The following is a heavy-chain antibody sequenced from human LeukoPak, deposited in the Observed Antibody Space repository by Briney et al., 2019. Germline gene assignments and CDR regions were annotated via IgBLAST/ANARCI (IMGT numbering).Heavy chain of an antibody. CDR2: INPNSGGT. CDR1: AYTLTPYY. CDR3: ASGASNFRIVGATTDLGD. J-gene: IGHJ4*02. V-gene: IGHV1-2*02. D-gene: IGHD1-26*01. Sequence: SVTDSLLASAYTLTPYYMHWVRPAPGQGLAWMGWINPNSGGTNYAQKFQGRVTMTRDTSISTAYMELSRLRSDDTAVYYCASGASNFRIVGATTDLGDWGQGTLVTVSS.